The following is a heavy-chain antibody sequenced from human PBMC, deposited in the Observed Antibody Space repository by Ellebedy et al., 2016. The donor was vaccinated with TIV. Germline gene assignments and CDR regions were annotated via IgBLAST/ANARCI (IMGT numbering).Heavy chain of an antibody. CDR3: ARGVDTGSPDY. V-gene: IGHV1-2*04. CDR2: INPNSGGT. CDR1: GYTFTGYY. D-gene: IGHD5-18*01. J-gene: IGHJ4*02. Sequence: ASVKVSXXASGYTFTGYYMHWVRQAPGQGLEWMGWINPNSGGTNYAQKFQGWVTMTRDTSISTAYMELSRLRSDDTAVYYCARGVDTGSPDYWGQGTLVTVSS.